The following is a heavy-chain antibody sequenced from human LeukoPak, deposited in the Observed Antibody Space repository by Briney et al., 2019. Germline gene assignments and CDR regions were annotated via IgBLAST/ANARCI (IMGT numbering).Heavy chain of an antibody. V-gene: IGHV4-59*08. CDR3: ARLSYDYGDRPLVTFDI. Sequence: PSETPSLTCTVSGGSISSYYWSWIRQPPGKGLEWIGYIYYSGSTNYNPSLKSRVTISVDTSKNQFSLKLSSVTAADTAVYYCARLSYDYGDRPLVTFDIWGQGTMVTASS. CDR2: IYYSGST. D-gene: IGHD4-17*01. CDR1: GGSISSYY. J-gene: IGHJ3*02.